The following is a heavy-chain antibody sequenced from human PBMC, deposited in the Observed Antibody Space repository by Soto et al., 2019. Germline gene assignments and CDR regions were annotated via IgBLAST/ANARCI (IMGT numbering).Heavy chain of an antibody. V-gene: IGHV3-48*03. CDR2: ISSSGSTK. CDR1: GFTFSSFE. D-gene: IGHD2-21*02. Sequence: PGGSLRLSCAASGFTFSSFEMNWVRQAPGKGLECVSYISSSGSTKYYADSVKGRFTISRDNAKNSVSLQMNSLRDEDTAVYYCAREETAWPLAYGLDVWGQGTTVTVSS. J-gene: IGHJ6*02. CDR3: AREETAWPLAYGLDV.